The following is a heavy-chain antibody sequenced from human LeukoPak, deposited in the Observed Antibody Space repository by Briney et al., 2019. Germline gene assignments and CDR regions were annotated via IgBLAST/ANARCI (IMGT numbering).Heavy chain of an antibody. V-gene: IGHV3-64D*06. CDR2: ISSDGGST. CDR3: VPFRYYDMDV. Sequence: PGGSLRLSCSASGFTFSSYGMHWVRQAPGKGLEYVSAISSDGGSTYYADSVKGRFTISRDNSKNTLYLQVRSLRAEDTAVYYCVPFRYYDMDVWGQGTTVTVSS. CDR1: GFTFSSYG. J-gene: IGHJ6*02.